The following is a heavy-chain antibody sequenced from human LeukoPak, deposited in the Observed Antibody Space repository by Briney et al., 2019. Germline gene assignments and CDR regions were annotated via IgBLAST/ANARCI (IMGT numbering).Heavy chain of an antibody. Sequence: SETLSLTCTVSGGSISSYYWSWIRQPPGKGLECIGYIYYSGSTNYNPSLKSRVTISVDTSKNQFSLKLSSVTAADTAVYYCARVEGRYGDLRGYLDYWGQGTLVTVSS. D-gene: IGHD4-17*01. CDR3: ARVEGRYGDLRGYLDY. J-gene: IGHJ4*02. CDR2: IYYSGST. CDR1: GGSISSYY. V-gene: IGHV4-59*01.